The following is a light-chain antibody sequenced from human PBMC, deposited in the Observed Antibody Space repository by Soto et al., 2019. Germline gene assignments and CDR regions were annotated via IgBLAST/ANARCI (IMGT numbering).Light chain of an antibody. V-gene: IGKV1-5*01. J-gene: IGKJ1*01. CDR3: QQNYRATPWT. Sequence: DIQMTQSPSSLSASVGDRVTITCRASQSISSWLAWYQQKPGQAPKVLIYDASTLERGVPSRFSGSGSGTEFTLTISSLQPDDFATYYCQQNYRATPWTFGQGTKVDIK. CDR1: QSISSW. CDR2: DAS.